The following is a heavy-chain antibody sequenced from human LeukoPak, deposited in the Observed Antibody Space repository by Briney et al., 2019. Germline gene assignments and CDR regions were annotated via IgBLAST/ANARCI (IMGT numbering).Heavy chain of an antibody. Sequence: ASVKVSCKASGYTFTSYYMHWVRQAPGQGLEWMGIINPSGGSTSYAQKFQGRVTMTRDTSTSTVYMELSSLRSEDTAVYYCASGHYYDSSGYYRDDAFDIWGQGTMVTVSS. CDR2: INPSGGST. V-gene: IGHV1-46*01. J-gene: IGHJ3*02. CDR1: GYTFTSYY. D-gene: IGHD3-22*01. CDR3: ASGHYYDSSGYYRDDAFDI.